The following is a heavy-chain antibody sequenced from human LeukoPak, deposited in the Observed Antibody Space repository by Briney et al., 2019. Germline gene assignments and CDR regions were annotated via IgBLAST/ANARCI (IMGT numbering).Heavy chain of an antibody. Sequence: SETLSLTCAVYGGSFSGYYWSWIRQSPGKGLEWIGEIIHGGSTNYNPSLKSRVTMSVDASKSQFSLKLTSVTAADTAVYYCAGYSGSPLYFDYWGQGTLVTVSS. D-gene: IGHD5-12*01. CDR3: AGYSGSPLYFDY. CDR1: GGSFSGYY. J-gene: IGHJ4*02. CDR2: IIHGGST. V-gene: IGHV4-34*12.